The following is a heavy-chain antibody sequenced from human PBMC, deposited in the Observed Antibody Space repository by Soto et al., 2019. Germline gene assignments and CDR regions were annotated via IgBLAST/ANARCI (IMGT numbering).Heavy chain of an antibody. Sequence: SETLSLTCTVSGGSISSGGYYWSWIRQHPGKGLEWIGYIYYSGSTYYNPSLKSRVTISVDTPKNQFSLKLSSVTAADTAVYYCARDSSCSGGSCFRVPGAFDIWGQGTMVTVSS. CDR2: IYYSGST. J-gene: IGHJ3*02. D-gene: IGHD2-15*01. CDR3: ARDSSCSGGSCFRVPGAFDI. CDR1: GGSISSGGYY. V-gene: IGHV4-31*03.